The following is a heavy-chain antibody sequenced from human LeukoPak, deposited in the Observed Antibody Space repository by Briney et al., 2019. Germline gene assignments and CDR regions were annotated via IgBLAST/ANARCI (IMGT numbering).Heavy chain of an antibody. V-gene: IGHV4-34*01. Sequence: PSETLSLTCAVYGGSFSGYYWSWIRQPPGKGLEWIGEINHSGSTNYNPSLKSRVTISVDTSKNQFSLKLSSVTAADTAVYYCARGLGMRGFDYWGQGTLVTVSP. CDR1: GGSFSGYY. CDR2: INHSGST. J-gene: IGHJ4*02. D-gene: IGHD3-10*01. CDR3: ARGLGMRGFDY.